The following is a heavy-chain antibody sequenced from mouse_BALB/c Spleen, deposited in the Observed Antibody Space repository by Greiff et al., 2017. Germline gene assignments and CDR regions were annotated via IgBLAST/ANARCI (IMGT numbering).Heavy chain of an antibody. J-gene: IGHJ4*01. V-gene: IGHV2-9*02. CDR3: ARVSYYAMDY. CDR2: IWAGGST. CDR1: GFSLTSYG. Sequence: VKLVESGPGLVAPSQSLSITCTVSGFSLTSYGVHWVRQPPGKGLEWLGVIWAGGSTNYNSALMSRLSISKDNSKSQVFLTMNSLQTDDTAMYYCARVSYYAMDYWGQGTSGTVSS.